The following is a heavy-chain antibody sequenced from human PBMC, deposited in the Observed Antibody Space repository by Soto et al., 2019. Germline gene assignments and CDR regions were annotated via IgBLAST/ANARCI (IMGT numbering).Heavy chain of an antibody. CDR2: IYWDDDK. CDR3: VQSRCGGDCLQSYSSHSYYGLDV. J-gene: IGHJ6*02. V-gene: IGHV2-5*02. D-gene: IGHD2-21*02. CDR1: GFSLSTTGVG. Sequence: QITLKESGPTLVKPTQTLTLTCTFSGFSLSTTGVGVGWIRQPPGKALEWLALIYWDDDKRYNPSLNSRLTITKHNSKSQVVLAMTNMDPVDTATFYCVQSRCGGDCLQSYSSHSYYGLDVWGQGTTVTVSS.